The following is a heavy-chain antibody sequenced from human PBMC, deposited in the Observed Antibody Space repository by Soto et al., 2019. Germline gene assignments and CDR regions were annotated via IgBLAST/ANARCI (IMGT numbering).Heavy chain of an antibody. CDR3: AKDLTPESITIFGVVIMAPPDY. CDR1: GFTVSSYA. Sequence: GGSLRLSCAASGFTVSSYAMSWVVQAAGKGLEWGSAISGSGGSTYYADSVKRRFTISRDNSKNTLYLQMNSLRAEDTAVYYCAKDLTPESITIFGVVIMAPPDYWGQGTLVTVSS. J-gene: IGHJ4*02. V-gene: IGHV3-23*01. D-gene: IGHD3-3*01. CDR2: ISGSGGST.